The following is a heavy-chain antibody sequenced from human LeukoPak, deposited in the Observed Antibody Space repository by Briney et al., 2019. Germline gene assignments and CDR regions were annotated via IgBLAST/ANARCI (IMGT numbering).Heavy chain of an antibody. D-gene: IGHD1-26*01. Sequence: GSLRLSCAASGFTFSDYYMSWIRQAPGKGLEWLGEINHSGSTDYNPSLKSRVTTSIDTSKNQFSLNLNSVTAADTAVYYCASHLGPFGSYFFDHWGLGTLVTVSS. CDR1: GFTFSDYY. CDR2: INHSGST. J-gene: IGHJ4*02. CDR3: ASHLGPFGSYFFDH. V-gene: IGHV4-34*01.